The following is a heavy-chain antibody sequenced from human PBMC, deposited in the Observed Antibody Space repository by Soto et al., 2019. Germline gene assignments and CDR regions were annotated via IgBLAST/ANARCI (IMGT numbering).Heavy chain of an antibody. CDR1: GGSISSGGYS. V-gene: IGHV4-30-2*01. CDR3: DRVPYY. Sequence: QLQLQESGSGLVKPSQTLALTCAVSGGSISSGGYSWSWIRQPPGKGLEGIGYIYHSGSIYYNPSLQSRVTISVDRSKNQFSLKLSSVTAADTAVDYCDRVPYYWGQGTLVTVSS. J-gene: IGHJ4*02. CDR2: IYHSGSI.